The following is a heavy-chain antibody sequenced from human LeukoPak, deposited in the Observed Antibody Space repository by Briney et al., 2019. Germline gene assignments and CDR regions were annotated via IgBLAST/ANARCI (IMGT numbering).Heavy chain of an antibody. CDR2: ISAYNGNT. Sequence: GASVKVSCKASGYTFTSYGISWVRQAPGQGLEWMGWISAYNGNTNYAQKLQGRVTMTTDTSTSTAYMELRSLRSDDTAVYYCARGILQNRNYGNPDTNWFDPWGQGTLVTVSS. J-gene: IGHJ5*02. CDR1: GYTFTSYG. V-gene: IGHV1-18*01. D-gene: IGHD1-14*01. CDR3: ARGILQNRNYGNPDTNWFDP.